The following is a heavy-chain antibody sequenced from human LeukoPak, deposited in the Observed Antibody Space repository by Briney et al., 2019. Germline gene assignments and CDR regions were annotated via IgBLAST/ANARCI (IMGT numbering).Heavy chain of an antibody. J-gene: IGHJ4*02. CDR2: IYHSGST. CDR3: ARVTGYVIEDYFDY. Sequence: SETLSLTCSVSGYSISSGYYWGWIRQPPGKGLEWIGSIYHSGSTYYNPFLKSRVTISVDTSKNQFSLKLRSVTAADTAVYYCARVTGYVIEDYFDYWGQGTLVTVSS. CDR1: GYSISSGYY. V-gene: IGHV4-38-2*02. D-gene: IGHD3-22*01.